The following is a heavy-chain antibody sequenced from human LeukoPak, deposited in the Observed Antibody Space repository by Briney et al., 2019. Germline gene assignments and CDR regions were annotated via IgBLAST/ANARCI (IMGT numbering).Heavy chain of an antibody. CDR2: ISGGAIST. CDR3: AKSSSLVVITNFDY. D-gene: IGHD3-22*01. CDR1: GFTFSSYA. Sequence: AGGSLRLSCAASGFTFSSYAMSWVRQAQGKGLEWVSGISGGAISTYYADSVKGRFTISRDNSKNTLYLQMNSLRAEDTAAYYCAKSSSLVVITNFDYWGQGTLVTVSS. V-gene: IGHV3-23*01. J-gene: IGHJ4*02.